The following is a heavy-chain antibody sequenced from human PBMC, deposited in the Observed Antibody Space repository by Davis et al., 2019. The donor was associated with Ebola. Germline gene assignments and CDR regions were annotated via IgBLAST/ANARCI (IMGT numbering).Heavy chain of an antibody. CDR2: ISYDGSNK. Sequence: GGSLRLSCAASGFTFSSYWMHWVRQAPGKGLEWVAVISYDGSNKYYADSVKGRFTISRDNSKNTLYLQMNSLRAEDTAVYYCAKGTYSSSWGQGTLVTVSS. CDR1: GFTFSSYW. CDR3: AKGTYSSS. J-gene: IGHJ4*02. V-gene: IGHV3-30*18. D-gene: IGHD6-13*01.